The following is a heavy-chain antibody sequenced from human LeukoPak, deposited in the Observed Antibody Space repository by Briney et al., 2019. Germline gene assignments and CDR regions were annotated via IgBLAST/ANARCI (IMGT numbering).Heavy chain of an antibody. D-gene: IGHD3-16*01. J-gene: IGHJ4*02. CDR2: ISYDGSNK. Sequence: TGGSLRLSCAASGFTFRSYAMYWVRQAPGKGLEWVAIISYDGSNKYYADSVKGRFTISRDNSKTTLYLQVNSLRAEDTAVYYCASRPDYVWGSVDYWGQGTLVTVSS. CDR3: ASRPDYVWGSVDY. CDR1: GFTFRSYA. V-gene: IGHV3-30-3*01.